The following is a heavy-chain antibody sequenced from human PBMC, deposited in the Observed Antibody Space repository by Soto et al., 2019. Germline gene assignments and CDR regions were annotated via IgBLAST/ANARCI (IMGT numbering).Heavy chain of an antibody. CDR2: IIPICGTA. Sequence: QVQLVQSGAEVEKPGSSVMLSCKAYGGTFTSYAISWVRQAPGQGLEWMGGIIPICGTANYAQKFQGRVTIAANESTSTANMELTRLRFEATGVYYCAEDASDYGDPPYFDYWGQGTLVTVSS. D-gene: IGHD4-17*01. CDR1: GGTFTSYA. J-gene: IGHJ4*02. V-gene: IGHV1-69*01. CDR3: AEDASDYGDPPYFDY.